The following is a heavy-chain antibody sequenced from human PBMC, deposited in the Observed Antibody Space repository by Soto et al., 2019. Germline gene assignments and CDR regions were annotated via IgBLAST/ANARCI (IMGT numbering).Heavy chain of an antibody. D-gene: IGHD5-12*01. Sequence: EVQLVESGGGLVQPGGSLRLSCAASGFTFSYNSMNWVRQAPGKGLEWVSYINSGSSSIYYADSVKGRFTISRDNAKNSLYLQMNSLRHEDTAVYFCARGRAGYGGNLDYWGQGTLVTVSS. J-gene: IGHJ4*02. CDR3: ARGRAGYGGNLDY. CDR2: INSGSSSI. V-gene: IGHV3-48*02. CDR1: GFTFSYNS.